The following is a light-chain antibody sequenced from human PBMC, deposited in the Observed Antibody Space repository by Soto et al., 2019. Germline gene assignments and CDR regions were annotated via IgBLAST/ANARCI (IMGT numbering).Light chain of an antibody. CDR2: GAS. CDR3: QQYGSSPPWT. V-gene: IGKV3-20*01. Sequence: EIVLPQSPDTLSSSPGARLTLSCRARQSVRNNYLAWYQLKPGQAPRLLIYGASTRATGIPARFSGSGSGTDFTLSISRLEPEDLAVYFCQQYGSSPPWTFGKGTKVDIK. CDR1: QSVRNNY. J-gene: IGKJ1*01.